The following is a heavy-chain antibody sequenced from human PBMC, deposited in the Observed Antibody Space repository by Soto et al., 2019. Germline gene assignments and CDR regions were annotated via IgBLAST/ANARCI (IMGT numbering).Heavy chain of an antibody. CDR1: GGSISSYY. D-gene: IGHD4-4*01. Sequence: EPLSLTCTVSGGSISSYYWSWIRQPPGKGLEWIGYIYYSGSTNYNPSLKSRVTISVDTSKNQFSLKLSSVTAADTAVYYCARGSWSNFPRYWGQGTLVTVSS. J-gene: IGHJ4*02. CDR2: IYYSGST. CDR3: ARGSWSNFPRY. V-gene: IGHV4-59*01.